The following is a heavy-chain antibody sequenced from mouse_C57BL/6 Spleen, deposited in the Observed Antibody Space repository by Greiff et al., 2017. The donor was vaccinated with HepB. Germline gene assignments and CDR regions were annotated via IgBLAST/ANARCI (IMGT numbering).Heavy chain of an antibody. CDR1: GFNIKDDY. Sequence: VQLQQSGAELVRPGASVKLSCTASGFNIKDDYMHWVKQRPEQGLEWIGWIDPENGDTEYASKFQGKATITADTSSNTAYLQLSSLTSEDTAVYYCTTLRTGNAMDYWGQGTSVTVSS. CDR3: TTLRTGNAMDY. D-gene: IGHD4-1*01. CDR2: IDPENGDT. V-gene: IGHV14-4*01. J-gene: IGHJ4*01.